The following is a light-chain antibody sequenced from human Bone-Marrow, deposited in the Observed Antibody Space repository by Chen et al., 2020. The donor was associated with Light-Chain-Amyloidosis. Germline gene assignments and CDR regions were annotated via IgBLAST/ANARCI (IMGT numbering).Light chain of an antibody. V-gene: IGLV2-14*01. CDR1: SSDVVGDNH. Sequence: QSALTQPASVSGSPGQSITISCTETSSDVVGDNHVSWYQQHPDKAPKLIIYEVTNRPSWVPDRFSGSKSDNTASLTISGLQTEDEADYFCSSYTITNTLVFGSGTRVTVL. CDR2: EVT. J-gene: IGLJ1*01. CDR3: SSYTITNTLV.